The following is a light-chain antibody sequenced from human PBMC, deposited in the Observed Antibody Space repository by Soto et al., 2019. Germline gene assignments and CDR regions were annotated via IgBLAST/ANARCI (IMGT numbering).Light chain of an antibody. CDR3: LVSYITAQV. Sequence: QGVVTQEPSLTVSPGGTVTLTWGSSTGAVTSGHYPYWFQQKPGQAPRTLIYDTSNRHSWTPARFSGSLLGGKAALTLSGAQPEDEAEYYCLVSYITAQVFGSGTKLTVL. CDR1: TGAVTSGHY. CDR2: DTS. J-gene: IGLJ1*01. V-gene: IGLV7-46*01.